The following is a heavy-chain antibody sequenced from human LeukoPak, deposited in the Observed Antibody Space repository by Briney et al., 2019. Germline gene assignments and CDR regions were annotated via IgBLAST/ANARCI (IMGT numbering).Heavy chain of an antibody. CDR2: ISYDGSNK. J-gene: IGHJ5*02. D-gene: IGHD4-11*01. CDR1: GFTFSSYA. CDR3: ARDSSPPMTTVTTCCWFDP. Sequence: GGSLRLSCAASGFTFSSYAMHWVRQAPGKGLEWVAVISYDGSNKYYADSVKGRFTISRDNSKNTLYLQMNSLRAEDTAVYYCARDSSPPMTTVTTCCWFDPWGQGTLVTVSS. V-gene: IGHV3-30*04.